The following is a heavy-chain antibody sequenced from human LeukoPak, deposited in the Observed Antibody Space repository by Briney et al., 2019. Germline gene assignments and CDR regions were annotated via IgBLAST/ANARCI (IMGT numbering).Heavy chain of an antibody. CDR2: ISAYNGNT. Sequence: ASVKVSCKASGYTFTSYGISWVRQAPGQGLEWMGWISAYNGNTNYAQKFQGRVTITADESTSTAYMELSSLRSEDTAVYYCARERSRFDPWGQGTLVTVSS. CDR3: ARERSRFDP. CDR1: GYTFTSYG. V-gene: IGHV1-18*01. J-gene: IGHJ5*02.